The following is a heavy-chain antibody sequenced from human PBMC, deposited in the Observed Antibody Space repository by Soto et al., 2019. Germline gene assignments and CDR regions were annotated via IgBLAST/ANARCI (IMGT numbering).Heavy chain of an antibody. D-gene: IGHD2-8*02. CDR3: ARAAMWGTGYWFDY. CDR2: IHHSSSTI. CDR1: GFIFNDYS. V-gene: IGHV3-48*01. Sequence: EVQLVESGGGLVQPGGSLRLSCAASGFIFNDYSMSWVRQAPGKGLEWVSYIHHSSSTIYYADSVKGRFSISRDNAKKLLYLEMNSLRAEDTAVYYCARAAMWGTGYWFDYWGQGTLVTVSS. J-gene: IGHJ4*02.